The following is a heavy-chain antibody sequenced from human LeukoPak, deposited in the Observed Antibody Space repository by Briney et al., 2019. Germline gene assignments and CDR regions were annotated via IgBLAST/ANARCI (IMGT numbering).Heavy chain of an antibody. CDR1: SFTFSSYN. J-gene: IGHJ4*02. CDR2: ISSSGSYI. Sequence: GGSLRLSCAASSFTFSSYNMNWVRQAPGKGLEWVSSISSSGSYIYYRDSVKGRFTISRDNSKNTLYLQMNSLRAEDTAVYYCARDLGKFALNYYFDYWGQGTLVTVSS. D-gene: IGHD1-7*01. CDR3: ARDLGKFALNYYFDY. V-gene: IGHV3-21*01.